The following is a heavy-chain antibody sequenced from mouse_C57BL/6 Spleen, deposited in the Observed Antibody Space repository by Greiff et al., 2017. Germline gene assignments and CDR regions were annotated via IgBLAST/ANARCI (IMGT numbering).Heavy chain of an antibody. CDR3: AREDYKYFDY. Sequence: EVQLQESGPGLVKPSQSLSLTCSVTGYSITSGYYWHWIRQFPGNKLEWMGYISYDGINNYNPSLKNRISITRDTSKNQFFLKFNSVTTEDTATYYCAREDYKYFDYWGQGTTLTVSS. J-gene: IGHJ2*01. V-gene: IGHV3-6*01. CDR1: GYSITSGYY. D-gene: IGHD2-12*01. CDR2: ISYDGIN.